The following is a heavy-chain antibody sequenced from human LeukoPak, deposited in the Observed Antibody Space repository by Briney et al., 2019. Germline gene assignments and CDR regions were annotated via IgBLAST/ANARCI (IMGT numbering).Heavy chain of an antibody. J-gene: IGHJ6*02. CDR3: ALASGSYSYYYYGMDV. CDR1: GGTFSSYA. D-gene: IGHD1-26*01. CDR2: IIPIFGTA. Sequence: SVKVSCKASGGTFSSYAISWVRQAPGQGLEWMGGIIPIFGTANYAQKFQGRVTITADESTSTAYMELSSLRSEDAAVYYCALASGSYSYYYYGMDVWGQGTTVTVSS. V-gene: IGHV1-69*13.